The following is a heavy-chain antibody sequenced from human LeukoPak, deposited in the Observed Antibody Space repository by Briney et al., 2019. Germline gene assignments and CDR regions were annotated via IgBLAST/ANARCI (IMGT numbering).Heavy chain of an antibody. CDR2: IYPGDSVT. D-gene: IGHD3-10*01. V-gene: IGHV5-51*01. CDR3: ARWYGPGRGDY. CDR1: GYSFTIYW. J-gene: IGHJ4*02. Sequence: AKSLKISCKGSGYSFTIYWIGWVRQMPAKSLEWMGIIYPGDSVTRYSPSFQGQVTISADKSISTAYLQWSSLKASDTAMYYCARWYGPGRGDYWGQGTLVTVSS.